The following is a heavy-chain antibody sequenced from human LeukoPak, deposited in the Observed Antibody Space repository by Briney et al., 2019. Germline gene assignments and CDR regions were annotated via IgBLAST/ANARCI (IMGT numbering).Heavy chain of an antibody. CDR2: INPSGGST. J-gene: IGHJ2*01. CDR1: GYTFTSYY. V-gene: IGHV1-46*01. Sequence: ASVKVSCKASGYTFTSYYMHWVRQAPGQGLEWMGIINPSGGSTSYAQKFQGRVTMTTDTSTSTAYMELRSLRSDDTAVYYCARLFYYGSGSRYFDLWGRGTLVTVSS. D-gene: IGHD3-10*01. CDR3: ARLFYYGSGSRYFDL.